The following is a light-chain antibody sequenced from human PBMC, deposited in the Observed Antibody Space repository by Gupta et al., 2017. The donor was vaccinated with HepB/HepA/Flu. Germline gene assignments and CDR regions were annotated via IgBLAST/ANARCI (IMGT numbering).Light chain of an antibody. V-gene: IGKV1-39*01. Sequence: DIQMTQSPSSLSASVGDRVTITCRASQSIRNYLNWYQQKPGKAPKLLIYTASSLQSGVPTRFSGSGSGTDFTLTISSLQPEDFASYFCQQSYSFPFTFAQGTKLEIK. CDR3: QQSYSFPFT. J-gene: IGKJ2*01. CDR2: TAS. CDR1: QSIRNY.